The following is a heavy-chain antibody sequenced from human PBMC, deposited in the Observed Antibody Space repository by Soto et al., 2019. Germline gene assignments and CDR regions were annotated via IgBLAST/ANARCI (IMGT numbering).Heavy chain of an antibody. V-gene: IGHV1-69*06. Sequence: SVKVYFKASGGPFSSYAISWVREAPGQGLEWMGVIIPIFGTATFAQKFPCRVTINADKSASTAYMELSSLRSEDTAVYYCARDYGADGYNWHYWGQGTLVTVSS. J-gene: IGHJ4*02. CDR1: GGPFSSYA. CDR2: IIPIFGTA. D-gene: IGHD1-1*01. CDR3: ARDYGADGYNWHY.